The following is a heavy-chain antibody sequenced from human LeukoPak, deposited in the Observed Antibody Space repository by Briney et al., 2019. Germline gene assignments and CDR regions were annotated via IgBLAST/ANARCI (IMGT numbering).Heavy chain of an antibody. CDR3: ARITVTTTPDDY. Sequence: PSETLSLTCVVYGGSFSGYYWSWVRQPPGKGLEWIGEINHSGSTNYNPSLTSRVTISVDTSKNQFSLKLSSVTAADTAVYYCARITVTTTPDDYWGQGTLVTVSS. CDR2: INHSGST. J-gene: IGHJ4*02. D-gene: IGHD4-17*01. CDR1: GGSFSGYY. V-gene: IGHV4-34*01.